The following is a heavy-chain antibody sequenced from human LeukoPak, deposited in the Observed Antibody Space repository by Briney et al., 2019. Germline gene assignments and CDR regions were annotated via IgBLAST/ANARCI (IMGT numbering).Heavy chain of an antibody. V-gene: IGHV1-2*02. Sequence: ASVKVSCKASGYTFTGYYMHWVRQAPGQGLEWMGWINPNSGGTNYAQKFQGRVTMTRDTSISTAYMELSRLRSDDTALYYCAREGGSGWYSGWFDPWGQGTLVTVSS. CDR1: GYTFTGYY. CDR2: INPNSGGT. CDR3: AREGGSGWYSGWFDP. J-gene: IGHJ5*02. D-gene: IGHD6-19*01.